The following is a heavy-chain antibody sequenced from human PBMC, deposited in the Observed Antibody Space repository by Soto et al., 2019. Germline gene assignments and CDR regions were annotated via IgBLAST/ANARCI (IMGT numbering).Heavy chain of an antibody. J-gene: IGHJ4*02. D-gene: IGHD6-19*01. Sequence: SETLSLTCSVSGGSISGSYWSWIRQSPGKGLEWLGYVYYTGSTNYSPSLRSRVSISVDTSKNEFSLRLSSVTAADTAVYFCARSVAVPGAHIDYWGQGTQVIVSS. CDR1: GGSISGSY. CDR3: ARSVAVPGAHIDY. V-gene: IGHV4-59*01. CDR2: VYYTGST.